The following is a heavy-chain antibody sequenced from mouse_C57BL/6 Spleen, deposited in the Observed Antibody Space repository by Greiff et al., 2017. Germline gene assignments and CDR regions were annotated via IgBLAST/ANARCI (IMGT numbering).Heavy chain of an antibody. V-gene: IGHV5-16*01. CDR3: AGEAVYYGTSYWYFDF. D-gene: IGHD1-1*01. CDR1: GFTFSDYY. J-gene: IGHJ1*03. CDR2: INHDGSGT. Sequence: EVKLEESEAGLVQPGGSVKFSCTASGFTFSDYYMAWVRQVPEKGLEWVANINHDGSGTNYLDSLKSRSIISRDNANNILYLQMSSLKSVDTATYYCAGEAVYYGTSYWYFDFWGKGTTVTVSS.